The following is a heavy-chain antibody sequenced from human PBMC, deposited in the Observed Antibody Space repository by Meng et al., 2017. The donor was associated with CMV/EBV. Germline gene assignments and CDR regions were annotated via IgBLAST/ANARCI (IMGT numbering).Heavy chain of an antibody. Sequence: GESLKISCAASGLTFSGSAMHWVRQASGKGLEWVGRIRSKANSYATAYAASVKGRFTISRDDSKNTAYLQMNSLKTEDTAVYYCTSGGVVVPAARDDEYYYYDGMDVWGQGTTVTVSS. CDR2: IRSKANSYAT. D-gene: IGHD2-2*01. V-gene: IGHV3-73*01. J-gene: IGHJ6*02. CDR3: TSGGVVVPAARDDEYYYYDGMDV. CDR1: GLTFSGSA.